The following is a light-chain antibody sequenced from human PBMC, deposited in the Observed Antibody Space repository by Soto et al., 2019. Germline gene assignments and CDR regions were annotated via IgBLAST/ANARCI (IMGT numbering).Light chain of an antibody. CDR2: DTN. Sequence: QAVVTQEPSLTVSPGGTVTLTCGSSTGAVTSGHYPYWFQQKPGQAPRTLIYDTNNKHSWTPARFSDSLLGGKAALTLSGAQPEDEAGYYCLLSHSGARVFGGGTKLTVL. J-gene: IGLJ3*02. V-gene: IGLV7-46*01. CDR1: TGAVTSGHY. CDR3: LLSHSGARV.